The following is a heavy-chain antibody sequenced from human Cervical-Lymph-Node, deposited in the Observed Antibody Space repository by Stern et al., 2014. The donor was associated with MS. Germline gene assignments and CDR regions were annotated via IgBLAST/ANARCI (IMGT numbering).Heavy chain of an antibody. CDR2: IYPDDSET. D-gene: IGHD5-24*01. CDR1: GYSFTSYW. Sequence: VQLVQSGAEVKKPGESLKISCKGSGYSFTSYWIGWVRQMPGKGLEWLGIIYPDDSETRYSPSFQGQVTITADKSLNTVYLQWSSLKASDTAMYYCARNDEWLQFGGPVGWFDPWGQGTLVTVSS. V-gene: IGHV5-51*01. J-gene: IGHJ5*02. CDR3: ARNDEWLQFGGPVGWFDP.